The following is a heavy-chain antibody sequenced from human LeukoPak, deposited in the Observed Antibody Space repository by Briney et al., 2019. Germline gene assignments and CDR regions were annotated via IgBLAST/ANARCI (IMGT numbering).Heavy chain of an antibody. Sequence: GASVKVSCKASGYTFTSYGISWVRQAPGQGLEWMGWISAYNGNTNYAQKLQGRVTMTTDTSTSTAYMELSSLRSEDTAVYYCASPGYYYDSSGYYYGWFDPWGQGTLVTVSS. V-gene: IGHV1-18*01. J-gene: IGHJ5*02. D-gene: IGHD3-22*01. CDR2: ISAYNGNT. CDR1: GYTFTSYG. CDR3: ASPGYYYDSSGYYYGWFDP.